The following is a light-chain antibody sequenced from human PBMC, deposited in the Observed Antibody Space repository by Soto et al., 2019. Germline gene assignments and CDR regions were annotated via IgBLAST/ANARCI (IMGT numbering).Light chain of an antibody. CDR2: EVT. J-gene: IGLJ1*01. Sequence: QSALTQPASVFGSPGQSITISCTGTSSDVGGYNFVSWYQQLPGKAPKLMIYEVTSRPSGVSNRFSGSKSGNTASLTISGLQPEDEAEYYCSSYTTLSNRVFGTGTKLTVL. V-gene: IGLV2-14*03. CDR3: SSYTTLSNRV. CDR1: SSDVGGYNF.